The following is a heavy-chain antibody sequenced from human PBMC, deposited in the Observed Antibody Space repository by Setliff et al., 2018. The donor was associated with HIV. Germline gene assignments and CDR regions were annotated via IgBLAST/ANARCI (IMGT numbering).Heavy chain of an antibody. D-gene: IGHD2-2*01. J-gene: IGHJ5*02. Sequence: ASVKVSCKASGYTFTGYYMHWVRQAPGQGLEWMGWINPKSDGTNYAQKFQGWITMTRDTSISTAYMELSRLRSDDTAVYYCARDALGSTSCYWYSRGCHGMNWFDPWGQGTLVTVSS. CDR2: INPKSDGT. CDR3: ARDALGSTSCYWYSRGCHGMNWFDP. V-gene: IGHV1-2*04. CDR1: GYTFTGYY.